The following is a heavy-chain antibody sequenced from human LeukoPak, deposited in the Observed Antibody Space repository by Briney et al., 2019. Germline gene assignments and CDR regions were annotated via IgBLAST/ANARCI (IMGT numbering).Heavy chain of an antibody. CDR3: ARQAVARPFDL. CDR1: RFTFSSYS. V-gene: IGHV3-21*06. Sequence: TPGGSLRLSCAASRFTFSSYSMNWVRQAPGKGLEWVSSISSSSSYIYYADSVKGRFTISRDNAQSSLYLQMNSLRAGDTAVYYCARQAVARPFDLWGQGTMVAVSS. J-gene: IGHJ3*01. CDR2: ISSSSSYI.